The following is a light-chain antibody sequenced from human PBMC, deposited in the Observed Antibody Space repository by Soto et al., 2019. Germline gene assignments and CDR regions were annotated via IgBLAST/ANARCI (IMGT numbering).Light chain of an antibody. J-gene: IGKJ1*01. CDR2: GAS. CDR3: QQYVISVT. CDR1: QSVDSSF. Sequence: EIVLTQSPGSLSLSPGERATLSCRASQSVDSSFFAWYQKKPGQAPRLLIYGASKRATGIPDRFSGSGSGTDFTLTISRLAPEDFEVYFCQQYVISVTFGQGTKVEIK. V-gene: IGKV3-20*01.